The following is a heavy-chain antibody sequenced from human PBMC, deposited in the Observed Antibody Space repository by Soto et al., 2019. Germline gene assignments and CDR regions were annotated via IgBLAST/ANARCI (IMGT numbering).Heavy chain of an antibody. CDR1: GGSFSGYY. D-gene: IGHD3-9*01. J-gene: IGHJ2*01. CDR2: INDRGSI. Sequence: QVQLQQWGAGPLRPLETLSLTCGVSGGSFSGYYWAWIRQSPGKGLEWIGEINDRGSINYNPSLKSRVSISVYTSKNHCSLNLRSVTAADPAVYSCARESHDILTGPPWVWYFDLWGRGTLVTVSS. V-gene: IGHV4-34*01. CDR3: ARESHDILTGPPWVWYFDL.